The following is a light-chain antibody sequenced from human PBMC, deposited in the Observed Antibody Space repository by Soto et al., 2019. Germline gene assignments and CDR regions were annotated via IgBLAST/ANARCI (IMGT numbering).Light chain of an antibody. CDR1: QSISSW. CDR2: KAS. CDR3: QQYNSYSGMYT. J-gene: IGKJ2*01. V-gene: IGKV1-5*03. Sequence: DIQMTQSPSTLSASVGDRVTITCRASQSISSWLAWYQQKPGKAPKLLIYKASSLESGVPSRFSGSGSGTEFTLTIISLQPDDFATSYCQQYNSYSGMYTFGQGTKLEIK.